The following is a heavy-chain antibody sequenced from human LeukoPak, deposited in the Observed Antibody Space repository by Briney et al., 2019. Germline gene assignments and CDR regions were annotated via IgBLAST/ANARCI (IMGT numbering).Heavy chain of an antibody. Sequence: PGGSLRLSCVVSEFSASHYWMSWVRQAPGRGLEWVANIKQDGSQENYVDSVKARFTISRDNAKNSVYLQINGLLVEDTAGYYCVREWAGGLAAAGTRIEGSYWGQGTQVIVSS. CDR1: EFSASHYW. V-gene: IGHV3-7*01. J-gene: IGHJ4*02. D-gene: IGHD6-13*01. CDR2: IKQDGSQE. CDR3: VREWAGGLAAAGTRIEGSY.